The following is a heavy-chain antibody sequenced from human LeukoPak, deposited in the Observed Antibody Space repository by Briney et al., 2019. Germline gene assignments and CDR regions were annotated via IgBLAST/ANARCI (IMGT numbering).Heavy chain of an antibody. CDR1: GYSFTSYW. J-gene: IGHJ3*02. D-gene: IGHD3-10*01. Sequence: GESLKISCKGSGYSFTSYWIGWVRQMPGKGLEWMGIIYPGDSDTRYSPSFQGQVTISADKSISTAYLQWSSLKASDTAMYYCARRGYGSGIRRNSGGAFDIWGQGTMVTVSS. CDR3: ARRGYGSGIRRNSGGAFDI. CDR2: IYPGDSDT. V-gene: IGHV5-51*01.